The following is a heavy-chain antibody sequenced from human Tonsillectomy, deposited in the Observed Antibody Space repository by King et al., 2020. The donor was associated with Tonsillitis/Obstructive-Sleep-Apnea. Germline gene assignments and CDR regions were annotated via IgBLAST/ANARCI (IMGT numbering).Heavy chain of an antibody. CDR1: GYTFTSYY. Sequence: QLVQSGAEVKKPGASVKVSCKASGYTFTSYYMHWVRQAPGQGLEWMGLINPSGGSTIYTQKFQGRVTMTRDTSTSTVYMELRSLRSEDSAVYYCARGVQQRAFDYWGQGTLVTVSS. CDR3: ARGVQQRAFDY. CDR2: INPSGGST. D-gene: IGHD6-13*01. V-gene: IGHV1-46*01. J-gene: IGHJ4*02.